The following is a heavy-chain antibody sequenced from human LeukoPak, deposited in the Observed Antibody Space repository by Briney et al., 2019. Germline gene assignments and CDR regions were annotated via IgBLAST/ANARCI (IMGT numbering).Heavy chain of an antibody. CDR3: ARDHCSGGSCLDV. D-gene: IGHD2-15*01. CDR1: GFTFSSYS. V-gene: IGHV3-21*01. J-gene: IGHJ6*04. Sequence: GGSLRLPCAASGFTFSSYSMNWVRQAPGKGLEWVSSISSSSNYIYCADSLKGRFIISRDSAKNSLYLQMNSLRAEDTAVYYCARDHCSGGSCLDVWGKGTTVTVSS. CDR2: ISSSSNYI.